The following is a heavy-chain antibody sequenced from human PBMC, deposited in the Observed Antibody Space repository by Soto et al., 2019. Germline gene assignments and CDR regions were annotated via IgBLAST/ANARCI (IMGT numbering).Heavy chain of an antibody. J-gene: IGHJ6*02. CDR1: GGSISSYY. V-gene: IGHV4-59*01. CDR2: IYYSGST. CDR3: AREYGSGSYLRGYYYYGMDV. Sequence: SETLSLTCTVSGGSISSYYWSWIRQPPGKGLEWIGYIYYSGSTNYSPSLKSRVTISVDTSKNQFSLKLSSVTAADTAVYYCAREYGSGSYLRGYYYYGMDVWGQGTTVT. D-gene: IGHD3-10*01.